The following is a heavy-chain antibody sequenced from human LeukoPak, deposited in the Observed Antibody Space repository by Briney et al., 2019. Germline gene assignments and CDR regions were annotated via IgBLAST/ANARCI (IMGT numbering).Heavy chain of an antibody. Sequence: PSETLSLTCTVSGGSISSSSYYWGWIRQPPGKGLEWIGSIYYSGSTYYNPSLKSRVTISVDTSKNQFSLKLSSVTAADTAVYYCAGDYGSGKEDYWGQGTLVTVSS. CDR1: GGSISSSSYY. CDR3: AGDYGSGKEDY. CDR2: IYYSGST. J-gene: IGHJ4*02. V-gene: IGHV4-39*07. D-gene: IGHD3-10*01.